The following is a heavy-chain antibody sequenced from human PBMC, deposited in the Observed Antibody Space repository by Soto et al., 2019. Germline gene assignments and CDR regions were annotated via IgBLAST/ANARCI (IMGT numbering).Heavy chain of an antibody. CDR1: GGSISSSSHY. J-gene: IGHJ4*02. CDR2: LSYSGST. V-gene: IGHV4-39*01. D-gene: IGHD2-2*02. CDR3: ARLLLDIVVISTAILPFDY. Sequence: KPSETLSLTCTVSGGSISSSSHYWVWIRQPPGKGLEWIGSLSYSGSTYYNTSLMSRVTVSVETSKNQFSLNLSSVTAADTAVYYCARLLLDIVVISTAILPFDYWGQGTLVTVSS.